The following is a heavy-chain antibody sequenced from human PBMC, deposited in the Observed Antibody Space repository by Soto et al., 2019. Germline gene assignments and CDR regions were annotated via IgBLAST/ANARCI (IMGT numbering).Heavy chain of an antibody. Sequence: QVQLVQSGAEVKKPGASVKVSCKASGYTFTSYYMQWVRQAPGQGVEWKGIINPSGGSTSYAQKFQVRVTMTRDTSTSTVYMQLSSLRAEYSAVYYCAIVSSWSCIDYWGQGTLVTVSS. CDR2: INPSGGST. D-gene: IGHD6-13*01. CDR3: AIVSSWSCIDY. J-gene: IGHJ4*02. V-gene: IGHV1-46*01. CDR1: GYTFTSYY.